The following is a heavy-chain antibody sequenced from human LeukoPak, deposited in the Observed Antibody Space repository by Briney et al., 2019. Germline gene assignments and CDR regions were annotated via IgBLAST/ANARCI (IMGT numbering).Heavy chain of an antibody. CDR2: VYPGDSDT. J-gene: IGHJ4*02. V-gene: IGHV5-51*01. CDR1: GYSFSDYW. Sequence: GESLKISCKGSGYSFSDYWIAWVRQMPGNGLEWMGIVYPGDSDTTYSPSLQGQVTFSADKSIKTAYLQWTVLRASDTAMYYCAKYDSSGYIDYWGQGTLVTVSS. D-gene: IGHD6-19*01. CDR3: AKYDSSGYIDY.